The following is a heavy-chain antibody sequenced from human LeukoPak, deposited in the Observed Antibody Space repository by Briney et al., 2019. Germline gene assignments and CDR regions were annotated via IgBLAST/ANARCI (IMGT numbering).Heavy chain of an antibody. J-gene: IGHJ4*02. D-gene: IGHD3-22*01. CDR3: ARDYYDSSGYYYFDY. CDR2: ISGSGGTT. CDR1: GFTFSSYG. Sequence: GGTLRLSCAASGFTFSSYGMSWVRQAPGKGLEWVSAISGSGGTTYYADSVKGRFTISRDNSMNTLYLQMNSLRAEDTAVYYCARDYYDSSGYYYFDYWGQGTLVTVSS. V-gene: IGHV3-23*01.